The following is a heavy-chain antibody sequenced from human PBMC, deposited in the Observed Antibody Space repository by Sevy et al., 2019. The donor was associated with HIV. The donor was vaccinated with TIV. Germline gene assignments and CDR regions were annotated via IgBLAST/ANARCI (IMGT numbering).Heavy chain of an antibody. J-gene: IGHJ4*02. D-gene: IGHD3-10*01. V-gene: IGHV3-33*01. Sequence: GGTLRLSCAASGFIFSDYGMHWVRQAPGKGLEWVAVIWYDGINKYYADSVKGRFTISRDNSKNTLYLQMNRRRAADTAVYYCARDNLLPVMVTMVRGALSYYFDYWGQGTLVTVSS. CDR1: GFIFSDYG. CDR3: ARDNLLPVMVTMVRGALSYYFDY. CDR2: IWYDGINK.